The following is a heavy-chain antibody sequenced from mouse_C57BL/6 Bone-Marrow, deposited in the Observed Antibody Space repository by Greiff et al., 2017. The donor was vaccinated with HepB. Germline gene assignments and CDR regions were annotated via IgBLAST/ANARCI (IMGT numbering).Heavy chain of an antibody. CDR1: GFTFNDYQ. CDR2: IRNKANGYTT. V-gene: IGHV7-4*01. CDR3: VKAVSSGSSYTWFAY. D-gene: IGHD1-1*01. Sequence: EVQVVESGGGLVQPGASLRLSCAASGFTFNDYQMSWVRQAPGKAPEWLALIRNKANGYTTEYTASVKGRFTISRDNSQNILYLQMNTLRAEDSATYYCVKAVSSGSSYTWFAYWGQGTLFTVSA. J-gene: IGHJ3*01.